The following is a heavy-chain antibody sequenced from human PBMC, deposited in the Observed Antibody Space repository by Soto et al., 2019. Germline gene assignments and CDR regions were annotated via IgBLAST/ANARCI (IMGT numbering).Heavy chain of an antibody. CDR3: ARGQADFWSGYLDY. CDR2: IWYDGSNK. V-gene: IGHV3-33*01. CDR1: GFTFSSYG. Sequence: PGGSLRLSCAASGFTFSSYGMHWVRQAPGKGLEWVAVIWYDGSNKYYADSVKGRFTISRDNSKNTLYLQMNSLRAEDTAVYYCARGQADFWSGYLDYWGQGTLVTVSS. J-gene: IGHJ4*02. D-gene: IGHD3-3*01.